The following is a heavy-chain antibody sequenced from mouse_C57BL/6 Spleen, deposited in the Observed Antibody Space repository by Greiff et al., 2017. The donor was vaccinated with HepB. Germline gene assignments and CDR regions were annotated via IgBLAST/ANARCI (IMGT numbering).Heavy chain of an antibody. CDR1: GYTFTSYW. Sequence: VQLQQPGAELVKPGASVKLSCKASGYTFTSYWMHWVKQRPGQGLEWIGMIHPNSGSTNYNEKFKSKATLTVDKSSSIAYMQLSSLTSEDSAVYYCARGTTDAMDYWGQGTSVTVSS. V-gene: IGHV1-64*01. CDR2: IHPNSGST. CDR3: ARGTTDAMDY. J-gene: IGHJ4*01. D-gene: IGHD1-1*01.